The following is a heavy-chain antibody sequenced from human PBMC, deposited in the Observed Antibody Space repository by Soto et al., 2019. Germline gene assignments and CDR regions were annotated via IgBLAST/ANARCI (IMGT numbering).Heavy chain of an antibody. J-gene: IGHJ6*02. D-gene: IGHD2-8*01. Sequence: QGHLVQSGAEVKKPGASVKVSCKASGYTFTRYGISWVRQAPGQGLEWMGWISGYNGDRNHAQNLQDRVTMTIDTSTNTAYMELRSLTSDDTAVYYCAKNGQPPYYYYGLDVWGQGTTVTVSS. CDR3: AKNGQPPYYYYGLDV. CDR1: GYTFTRYG. V-gene: IGHV1-18*01. CDR2: ISGYNGDR.